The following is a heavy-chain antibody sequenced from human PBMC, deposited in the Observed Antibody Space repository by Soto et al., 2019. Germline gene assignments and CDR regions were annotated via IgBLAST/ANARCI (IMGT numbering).Heavy chain of an antibody. CDR3: ARDVSGIVRSASYFDY. CDR1: GFTFSSYG. V-gene: IGHV3-33*01. Sequence: QVQLVESGGGVVQPGRSLRLSCAASGFTFSSYGMHWVRQAPGKGLEWVAVIWYDGSNKYYADSVKGRFTISRDNSKNALYLQMNSRRAEDTAVYYCARDVSGIVRSASYFDYWGQGTLVTVSS. CDR2: IWYDGSNK. J-gene: IGHJ4*02. D-gene: IGHD1-26*01.